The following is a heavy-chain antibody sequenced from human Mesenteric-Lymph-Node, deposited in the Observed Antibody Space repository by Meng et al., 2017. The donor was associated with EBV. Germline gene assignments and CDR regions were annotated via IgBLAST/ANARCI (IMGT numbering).Heavy chain of an antibody. Sequence: QAQLKQWGACLLEPSQPLSLTCAVYGGSFSGYYWSWIPPPPGQGLEWIGEINHSGSTNYNPSLKSRVTISVDTSKNQFSLKLSSVTAADTAVYYCARGYGSGHLWGQGTLVTVSS. CDR3: ARGYGSGHL. J-gene: IGHJ4*02. D-gene: IGHD3-10*01. V-gene: IGHV4-34*01. CDR2: INHSGST. CDR1: GGSFSGYY.